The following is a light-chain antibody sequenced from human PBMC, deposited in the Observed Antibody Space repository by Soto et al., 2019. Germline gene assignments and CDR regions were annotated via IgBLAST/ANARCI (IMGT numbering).Light chain of an antibody. V-gene: IGKV2-28*01. Sequence: DIVMSQSPLSLPVTPGEPASISCRSSQSLLHSNGYNYLDWYLQKPGQSPQLLIYLGSNRASGVPDRFSGSGSGTDFTLKISRVEAEDVGVSYCMQSLQTPPAFGQGTKVEIK. J-gene: IGKJ1*01. CDR2: LGS. CDR1: QSLLHSNGYNY. CDR3: MQSLQTPPA.